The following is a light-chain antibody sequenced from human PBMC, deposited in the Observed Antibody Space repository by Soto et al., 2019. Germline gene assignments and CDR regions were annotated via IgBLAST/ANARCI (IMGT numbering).Light chain of an antibody. CDR1: QNISTY. Sequence: DLQMTQSPSSLSASVADRVTITCRASQNISTYLNWYQQKPGKAPKLLIYAASNLQSGVPSRFSGSGSGTDFTLTISSLQPEDFATYYCQQSYSTPFTFGPGTKVDIK. CDR2: AAS. V-gene: IGKV1-39*01. J-gene: IGKJ3*01. CDR3: QQSYSTPFT.